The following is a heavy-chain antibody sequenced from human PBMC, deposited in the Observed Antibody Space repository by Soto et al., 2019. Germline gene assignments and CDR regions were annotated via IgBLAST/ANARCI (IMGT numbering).Heavy chain of an antibody. Sequence: QVQLVESGGGLVKPGGSLRLSCAASGFIFSDYYMSWIRQAPGKGLEWVSYISSSGRTTYYADSVKGRFTISRDNAKNSLYLQMNSLRVEDTAVYFCARDGSLGSWRVYNWFDPWGQGTLVTVSS. CDR2: ISSSGRTT. D-gene: IGHD2-15*01. J-gene: IGHJ5*02. V-gene: IGHV3-11*01. CDR3: ARDGSLGSWRVYNWFDP. CDR1: GFIFSDYY.